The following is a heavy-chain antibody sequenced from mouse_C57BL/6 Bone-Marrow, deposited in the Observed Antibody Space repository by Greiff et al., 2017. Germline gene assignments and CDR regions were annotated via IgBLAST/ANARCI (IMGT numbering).Heavy chain of an antibody. CDR1: GFTFSSYA. CDR3: AREGPYYGSSYVAY. D-gene: IGHD1-1*01. Sequence: EVHLVESGGGLVKPGGSLKLSCAASGFTFSSYAMSWVRQTPEKRLEWVATISDGGSYTYYPDNVKGRFTISRDNAKNNLYLQMSHLKSEDTAMYYCAREGPYYGSSYVAYWGQGTLVTVSA. CDR2: ISDGGSYT. J-gene: IGHJ3*01. V-gene: IGHV5-4*01.